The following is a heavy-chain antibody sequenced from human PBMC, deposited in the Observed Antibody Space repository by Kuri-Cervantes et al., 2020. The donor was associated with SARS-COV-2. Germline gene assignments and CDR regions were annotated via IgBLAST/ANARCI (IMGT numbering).Heavy chain of an antibody. CDR3: AKDKDGGAVACY. CDR2: ISGSGGST. J-gene: IGHJ4*02. V-gene: IGHV3-23*01. D-gene: IGHD6-19*01. CDR1: GLTFSSYA. Sequence: GGSLRLSCAASGLTFSSYAMSWVRQAPGKGLEWVSDISGSGGSTYYADSVKGRFTISRDNSKNTLYLQMNSLRTEDTAVYYCAKDKDGGAVACYWGQGTLVTVSS.